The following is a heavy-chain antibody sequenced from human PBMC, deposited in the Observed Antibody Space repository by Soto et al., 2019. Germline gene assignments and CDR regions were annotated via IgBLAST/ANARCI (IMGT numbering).Heavy chain of an antibody. Sequence: GGSLRLSCAASGFTFSSYGMHWVRQAPGKGLEWVAVIWFDGSNKYYADSVKGRFTISRDNSKNTLYLQMNSLRAEDTAEYYGTRGDGLHLGVLSLDYWGQGTLVTVSS. CDR1: GFTFSSYG. V-gene: IGHV3-33*01. CDR2: IWFDGSNK. J-gene: IGHJ4*02. CDR3: TRGDGLHLGVLSLDY. D-gene: IGHD3-16*02.